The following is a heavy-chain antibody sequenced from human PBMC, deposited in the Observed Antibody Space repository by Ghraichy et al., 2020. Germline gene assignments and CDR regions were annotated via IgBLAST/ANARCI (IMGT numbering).Heavy chain of an antibody. CDR3: ARDPYGDYKYGGTDY. Sequence: GGSLRLSCIASGFSFSRHWMSWVRQAPGKGLEWVASIKSDRSDSFYLDSVKGRITISRDNAENSVSLEMTSLRVEDTAVYYCARDPYGDYKYGGTDYWGRGTLVSVSS. CDR2: IKSDRSDS. CDR1: GFSFSRHW. D-gene: IGHD4-17*01. V-gene: IGHV3-7*01. J-gene: IGHJ4*02.